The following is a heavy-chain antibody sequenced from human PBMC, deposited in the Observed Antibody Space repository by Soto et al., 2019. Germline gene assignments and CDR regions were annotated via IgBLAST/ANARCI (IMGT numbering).Heavy chain of an antibody. J-gene: IGHJ4*02. V-gene: IGHV3-33*01. D-gene: IGHD6-13*01. CDR3: ARDIFSIAAAGNYFDY. CDR2: IWYDGSNK. Sequence: GGSLRLSCAASGFTFSSYGMHWVRQAPGKGLEWVAVIWYDGSNKYYADSVKGRFTISRDNSKNTRYLQMNSLRAEDTAVYYCARDIFSIAAAGNYFDYWGQGTLVTVSS. CDR1: GFTFSSYG.